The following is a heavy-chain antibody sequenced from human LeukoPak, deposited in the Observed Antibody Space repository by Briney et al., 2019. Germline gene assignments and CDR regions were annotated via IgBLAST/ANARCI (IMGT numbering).Heavy chain of an antibody. CDR3: AREQWLGYFDY. J-gene: IGHJ4*02. D-gene: IGHD6-19*01. CDR1: GGSISSYY. V-gene: IGHV4-59*01. CDR2: IYYSGST. Sequence: PSETLSLTCTVSGGSISSYYWSWIRQPPGKGLEWIGYIYYSGSTNYNPSLKSRVTISVDTSKNQFSLKLSSVTAADTAVYCCAREQWLGYFDYWGQGTLVTVSS.